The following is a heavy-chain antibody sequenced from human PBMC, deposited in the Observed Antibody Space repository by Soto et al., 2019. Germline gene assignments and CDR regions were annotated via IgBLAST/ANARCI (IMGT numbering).Heavy chain of an antibody. CDR1: GGSFNGYY. Sequence: SETLSLTCAVYGGSFNGYYWSWIRQPPGKGLEWIGEITHSGSTNYNPSLKSRVTISVDTSKNQFSLKLLSVTTADTAVYFCAAGEASSRNLAPYYLGFWGQGTLVTVSS. CDR3: AAGEASSRNLAPYYLGF. CDR2: ITHSGST. V-gene: IGHV4-34*01. J-gene: IGHJ4*02. D-gene: IGHD6-13*01.